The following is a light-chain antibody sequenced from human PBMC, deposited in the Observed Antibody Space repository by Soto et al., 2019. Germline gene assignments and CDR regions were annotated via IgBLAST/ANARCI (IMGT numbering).Light chain of an antibody. CDR1: QSINSW. CDR2: DAS. J-gene: IGKJ4*01. CDR3: QQYKSYPLT. Sequence: DIQMTQSPSTLSASVGDRVSITCRASQSINSWLAWYQHKPGKAPELLIYDASTLESGVPSRFGGSGSGSEFTLTISSLQPDDSATYYCQQYKSYPLTFGGGTRVEIK. V-gene: IGKV1-5*01.